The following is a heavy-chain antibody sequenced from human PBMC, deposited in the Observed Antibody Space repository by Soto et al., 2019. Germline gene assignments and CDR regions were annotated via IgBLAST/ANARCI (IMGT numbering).Heavy chain of an antibody. CDR2: IHYSGAI. D-gene: IGHD1-26*01. CDR1: DGSIDSGSYY. J-gene: IGHJ4*02. CDR3: TRGLDRAKLGY. V-gene: IGHV4-31*03. Sequence: SESLSHTCTVSDGSIDSGSYYRSWVRHYPGKGIEWIGAIHYSGAIYYSPSLRSRLTMSADTSKNQFSLKLSLVTVADTAVYYCTRGLDRAKLGYWGQG.